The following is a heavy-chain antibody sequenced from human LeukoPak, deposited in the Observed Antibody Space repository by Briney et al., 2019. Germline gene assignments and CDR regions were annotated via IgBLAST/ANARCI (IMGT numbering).Heavy chain of an antibody. CDR1: GFTFSSYA. Sequence: GGSLRLSCAASGFTFSSYAMSWVRQAPVKGLEWVSAISGSGGSTYYADSVKGRFTISRDNSKNTLYLQMNSLRAEDTAVYYCATPAQEMATIQDYYYGMDVWGQGTTVTVSS. CDR2: ISGSGGST. J-gene: IGHJ6*02. D-gene: IGHD5-24*01. CDR3: ATPAQEMATIQDYYYGMDV. V-gene: IGHV3-23*01.